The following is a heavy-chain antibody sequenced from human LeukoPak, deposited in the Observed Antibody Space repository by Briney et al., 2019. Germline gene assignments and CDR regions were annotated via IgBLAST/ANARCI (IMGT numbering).Heavy chain of an antibody. CDR2: ISGSGGST. Sequence: GGSLGLSCAASGFTFSSYAMSWVRQAPGKGLEWVSAISGSGGSTYYADSVKGRFTISRDNSKNTLYLQMNSLRAEDTAVYYCAKNRVVVPAAMRSWGQGTLVTVSS. V-gene: IGHV3-23*01. CDR3: AKNRVVVPAAMRS. D-gene: IGHD2-2*01. CDR1: GFTFSSYA. J-gene: IGHJ5*02.